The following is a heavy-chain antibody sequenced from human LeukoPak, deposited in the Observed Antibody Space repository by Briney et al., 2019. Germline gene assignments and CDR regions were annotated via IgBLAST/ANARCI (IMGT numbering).Heavy chain of an antibody. V-gene: IGHV4-39*01. CDR3: ATLIAVADYFDY. D-gene: IGHD6-19*01. Sequence: SETLSLTCTASGGSISSSSYYWGWIRQPPGKGLEWIGSIYYSGSTYYNPSLKSRVTISVDTSKNQFSLKLSSVTAADTAVYYCATLIAVADYFDYWGQGTLVTVSS. CDR1: GGSISSSSYY. J-gene: IGHJ4*02. CDR2: IYYSGST.